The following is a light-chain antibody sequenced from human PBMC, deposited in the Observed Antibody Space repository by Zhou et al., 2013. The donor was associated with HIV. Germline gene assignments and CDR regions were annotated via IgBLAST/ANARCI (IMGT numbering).Light chain of an antibody. Sequence: AIRITQSPSSLSASTGDRVTITCRASQVISTYLAWYEQKPGKAPKLLIYGASTLQSGIPSRFTGSGSGSDFTLTINCLQSEDFATYYCQQSYSTPWTFGLGTKVEIK. J-gene: IGKJ1*01. CDR1: QVISTY. CDR2: GAS. CDR3: QQSYSTPWT. V-gene: IGKV1-8*01.